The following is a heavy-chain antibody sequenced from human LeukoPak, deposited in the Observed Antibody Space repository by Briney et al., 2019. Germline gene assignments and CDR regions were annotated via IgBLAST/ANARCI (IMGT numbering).Heavy chain of an antibody. CDR1: GGSISSGGYY. J-gene: IGHJ4*02. Sequence: SETLSLTCTVSGGSISSGGYYWSWIRQHPGKGLERIGYIYYSGSTYYNPSLKSRVTISVDTSKNQFSLKLSSVTAADTAVYYCARAGGFFSPFGYWGQGTLVTVSS. D-gene: IGHD3-3*01. CDR2: IYYSGST. V-gene: IGHV4-31*03. CDR3: ARAGGFFSPFGY.